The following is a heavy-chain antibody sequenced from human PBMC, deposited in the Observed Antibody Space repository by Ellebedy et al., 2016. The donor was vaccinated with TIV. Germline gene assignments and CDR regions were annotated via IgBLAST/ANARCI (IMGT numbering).Heavy chain of an antibody. CDR1: GGSISSSSYY. Sequence: SETLSLXCTVSGGSISSSSYYWSWIRQPPGKGLEWIGEINHSGSTNYNPSLKSRVTISVDKSKNQFSLKLSSVTAADTAVYYCASPPPWDYYGSGSYSPYAFDIWGQGTMVTVSS. J-gene: IGHJ3*02. D-gene: IGHD3-10*01. CDR2: INHSGST. V-gene: IGHV4-39*07. CDR3: ASPPPWDYYGSGSYSPYAFDI.